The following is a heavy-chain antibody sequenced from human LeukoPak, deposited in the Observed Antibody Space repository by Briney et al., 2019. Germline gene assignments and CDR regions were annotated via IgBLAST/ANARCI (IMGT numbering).Heavy chain of an antibody. D-gene: IGHD4-17*01. V-gene: IGHV3-21*01. CDR1: GFTFSSYS. CDR2: ISSSTSYI. Sequence: PGGSLRLSCAASGFTFSSYSMNWIRQAPGKGLEWVSSISSSTSYIYYADSVRGRFTISKDNAKNSLYLQMNSLRAEDTAVYYCARAGGSTVSHSDYWGQGTLVTVSS. J-gene: IGHJ4*02. CDR3: ARAGGSTVSHSDY.